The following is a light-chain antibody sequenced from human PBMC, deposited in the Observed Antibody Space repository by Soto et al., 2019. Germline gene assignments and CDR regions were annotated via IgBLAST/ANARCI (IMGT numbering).Light chain of an antibody. J-gene: IGKJ5*01. V-gene: IGKV3D-11*01. CDR3: QQSYSTPIT. Sequence: EIVLTQSPATLSSFPGDRVTLSCRASQAVNTRLAWYQHRPGQAPRLLIYLASNRAAGVPARFSGSGSGTDFTLTISDVEPEEFATYYWQQSYSTPITFGQGTRLEIK. CDR1: QAVNTR. CDR2: LAS.